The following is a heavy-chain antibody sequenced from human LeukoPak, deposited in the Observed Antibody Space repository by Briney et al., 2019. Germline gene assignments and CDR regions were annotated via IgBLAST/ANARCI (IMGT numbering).Heavy chain of an antibody. CDR1: GASMSNYL. V-gene: IGHV4-59*13. J-gene: IGHJ5*02. CDR3: ARDGGVESGFDP. Sequence: SETLSLTCSISGASMSNYLWSWIRQSPGKGLEWIGCVHHSGTAIYNPSLESRVTISIDTSKNQFSLRLNSVTAADTAVYYCARDGGVESGFDPWGQGTLVTVSS. D-gene: IGHD3-16*01. CDR2: VHHSGTA.